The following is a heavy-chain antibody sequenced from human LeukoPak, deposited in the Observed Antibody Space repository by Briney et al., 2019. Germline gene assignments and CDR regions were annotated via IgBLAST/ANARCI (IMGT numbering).Heavy chain of an antibody. D-gene: IGHD3-3*02. V-gene: IGHV1/OR15-3*02. J-gene: IGHJ4*02. CDR2: INAGNGNT. CDR1: GYTFIAFH. Sequence: ASVKVSCKTSGYTFIAFHIHWMRQAPGGGLEWMGWINAGNGNTKYSQKFQGRVTITRDTSASTAYMELSSLRSEDTAVYYCARAFSRPAFDYWGQGTLVTVSS. CDR3: ARAFSRPAFDY.